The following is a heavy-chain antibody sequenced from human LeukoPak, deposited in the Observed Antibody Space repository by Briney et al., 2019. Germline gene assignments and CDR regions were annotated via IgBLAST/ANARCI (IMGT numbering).Heavy chain of an antibody. D-gene: IGHD6-6*01. CDR3: ARAVERYSSSSGVGY. J-gene: IGHJ4*02. V-gene: IGHV1-18*01. CDR2: ISAYNGNT. CDR1: GYTFTSYG. Sequence: ASVKVSCKASGYTFTSYGISWVRQAPGQGLEWMGWISAYNGNTNYAQKLQGRVTMTTDTSTSTAYMELRSLRSDDTAVYYCARAVERYSSSSGVGYWGQGTLVTVSS.